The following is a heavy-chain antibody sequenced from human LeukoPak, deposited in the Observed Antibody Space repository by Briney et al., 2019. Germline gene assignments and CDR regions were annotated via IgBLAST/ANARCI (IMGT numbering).Heavy chain of an antibody. CDR3: ARDRTMVRGVIGNWFDP. J-gene: IGHJ5*02. D-gene: IGHD3-10*01. CDR2: IYYSGNT. CDR1: GGSISSYY. V-gene: IGHV4-59*12. Sequence: SETLSLTCTVSGGSISSYYWSWIRQPPGKGLEWIGYIYYSGNTNYNPSLKSRVTMSVDTSKNQFSLKLSSVTAADTAVYYCARDRTMVRGVIGNWFDPWGQGTLVTVSS.